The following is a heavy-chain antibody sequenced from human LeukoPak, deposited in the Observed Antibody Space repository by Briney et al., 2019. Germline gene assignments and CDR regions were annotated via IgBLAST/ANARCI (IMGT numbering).Heavy chain of an antibody. J-gene: IGHJ4*02. CDR3: ARDLKYCTGGMCYFTAVADS. V-gene: IGHV3-20*04. CDR1: GFIFDHFG. Sequence: GGSLRLSCATSGFIFDHFGMNWVRQVPGKGLECVSGINWDSTSTNYVDSVRGRFTISRDNAKNSLYLQMNSLRVEDTAFYYCARDLKYCTGGMCYFTAVADSWGQGTLVTVSS. CDR2: INWDSTST. D-gene: IGHD2-8*02.